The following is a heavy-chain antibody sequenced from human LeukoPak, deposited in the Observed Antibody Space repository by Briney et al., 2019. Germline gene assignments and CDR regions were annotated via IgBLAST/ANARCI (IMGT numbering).Heavy chain of an antibody. J-gene: IGHJ3*02. V-gene: IGHV3-30*04. CDR2: ISYDGSNK. D-gene: IGHD6-19*01. Sequence: GGSLRLSCAASGFTFSNYAMHWVRQAPGKGVEWVTVISYDGSNKYYADSVKGRFTISRDNSKNTLYLQMNSLRAEDTAVYYCARGSSGLRGDAFAIWGQGTMVTVSS. CDR1: GFTFSNYA. CDR3: ARGSSGLRGDAFAI.